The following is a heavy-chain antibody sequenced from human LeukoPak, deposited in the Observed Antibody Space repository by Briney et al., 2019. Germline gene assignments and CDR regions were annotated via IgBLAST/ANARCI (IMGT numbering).Heavy chain of an antibody. J-gene: IGHJ3*02. D-gene: IGHD3-10*01. CDR2: IKQDGSEK. Sequence: GGSLRLSCAASGFTFSSYWMSWVRQAPGKGLGWVANIKQDGSEKYYVDSVKGRFTISRDNAKNSLYLQMNSLRAEDTAVYYCAREAMVRGVLHAFDIWGQGTMVTVSS. CDR3: AREAMVRGVLHAFDI. V-gene: IGHV3-7*01. CDR1: GFTFSSYW.